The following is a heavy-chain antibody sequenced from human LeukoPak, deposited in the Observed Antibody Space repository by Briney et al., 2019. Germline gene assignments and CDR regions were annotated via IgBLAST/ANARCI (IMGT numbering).Heavy chain of an antibody. V-gene: IGHV3-48*01. CDR1: GFTFSSYS. D-gene: IGHD5-18*01. J-gene: IGHJ3*02. CDR3: ARDGRGYSYGYRAFDI. Sequence: GGSLRLSCAASGFTFSSYSTNWVRQAPGKGLEWVSYISSSSSTIYYADSVKGRFTISRDNAKNSLYLQMNSLRAEDTAVYYCARDGRGYSYGYRAFDIWGQGTMVTVSS. CDR2: ISSSSSTI.